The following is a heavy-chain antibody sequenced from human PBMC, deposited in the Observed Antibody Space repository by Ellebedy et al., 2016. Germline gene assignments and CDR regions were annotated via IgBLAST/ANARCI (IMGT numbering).Heavy chain of an antibody. CDR3: AQSLGTAHY. J-gene: IGHJ4*02. Sequence: GESLKISCAASGFTFNTYRMHWVRQAPGKGLVWVSRISIDGSSTDYADSVKGRFTISRDNAKNTLYLQMNSLRADDTAVYYCAQSLGTAHYWGQGTLVTVSS. CDR1: GFTFNTYR. V-gene: IGHV3-74*01. CDR2: ISIDGSST. D-gene: IGHD7-27*01.